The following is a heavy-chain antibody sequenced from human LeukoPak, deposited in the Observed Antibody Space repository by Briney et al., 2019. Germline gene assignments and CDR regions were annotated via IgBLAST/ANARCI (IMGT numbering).Heavy chain of an antibody. Sequence: PGGSLRLSCAASGFTFSSYAMHWVRQAPGKGLEWVAVISYDGSNKYYADSVKGRFTISRDNSKNTLYLQMNSLRAEDTAVYYCARDFTAVVVPAAPLGYWGQGTLVTVSS. CDR1: GFTFSSYA. J-gene: IGHJ4*02. D-gene: IGHD2-2*01. CDR2: ISYDGSNK. V-gene: IGHV3-30-3*01. CDR3: ARDFTAVVVPAAPLGY.